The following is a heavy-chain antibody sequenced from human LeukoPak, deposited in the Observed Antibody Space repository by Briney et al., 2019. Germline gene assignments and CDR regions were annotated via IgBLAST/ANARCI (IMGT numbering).Heavy chain of an antibody. CDR3: ARQKAGTTGRSLDV. CDR2: VYYTGNT. CDR1: GFSLTSGYY. D-gene: IGHD3-10*01. V-gene: IGHV4-38-2*01. J-gene: IGHJ6*04. Sequence: SDTLSLTCAVSGFSLTSGYYWAWIRQSLGKALEWIGNVYYTGNTHYSPSLKSRVIISADTSKNEVSLNLTSVTAADTAVYYCARQKAGTTGRSLDVWGTGTTVIVSS.